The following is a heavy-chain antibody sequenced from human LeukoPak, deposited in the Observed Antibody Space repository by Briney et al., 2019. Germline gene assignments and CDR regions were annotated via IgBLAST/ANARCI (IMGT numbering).Heavy chain of an antibody. CDR3: ARDGGGTYYYYFDY. D-gene: IGHD2-15*01. CDR1: GYTFTSYA. CDR2: INTNTGNP. Sequence: ASVKVSSKASGYTFTSYAMNWVRQAPGQGLEWMGWINTNTGNPTYAQGFTGRFVFSLDTSVSTAYLQISSLKAEDTAIYYCARDGGGTYYYYFDYWGQGTLVTVSS. V-gene: IGHV7-4-1*02. J-gene: IGHJ4*02.